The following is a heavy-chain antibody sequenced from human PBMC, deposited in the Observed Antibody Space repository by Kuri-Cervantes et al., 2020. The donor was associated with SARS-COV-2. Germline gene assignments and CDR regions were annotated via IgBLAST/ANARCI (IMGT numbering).Heavy chain of an antibody. J-gene: IGHJ6*03. CDR1: GYTFTSYA. Sequence: SVKVSCKASGYTFTSYAISRVRQAPGQGLEWMGGIIPIFGTANYAQKFQGRVTITTDESTSTAYMELSSLRSEDTAVYYCARDLILVGATPYYYYMDVWGKGTTVTDSS. V-gene: IGHV1-69*05. CDR2: IIPIFGTA. D-gene: IGHD1-26*01. CDR3: ARDLILVGATPYYYYMDV.